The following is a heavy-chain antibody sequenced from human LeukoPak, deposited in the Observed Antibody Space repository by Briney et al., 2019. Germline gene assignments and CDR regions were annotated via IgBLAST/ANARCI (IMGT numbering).Heavy chain of an antibody. CDR2: INPNSGGT. CDR1: GYTFTGYY. D-gene: IGHD2-2*02. J-gene: IGHJ5*02. Sequence: ASVKVSRKASGYTFTGYYMHWVRQAPGQGLEWMGWINPNSGGTNYAQKFQGRVTMTRDTSISTAYMELSRLRSDDTAVYYCARVPRTVVVPAAINWFDPWGQGTLVTVSS. CDR3: ARVPRTVVVPAAINWFDP. V-gene: IGHV1-2*02.